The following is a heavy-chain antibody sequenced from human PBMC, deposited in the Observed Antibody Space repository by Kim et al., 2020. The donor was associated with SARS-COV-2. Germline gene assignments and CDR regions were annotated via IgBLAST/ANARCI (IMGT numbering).Heavy chain of an antibody. J-gene: IGHJ4*02. CDR3: ARDTVGYSYGYEV. V-gene: IGHV4-39*07. Sequence: YNPSLKSRVTISVDTSKNQFSLKLSSVTAADTAVYYCARDTVGYSYGYEVWGQGTLVTVSS. D-gene: IGHD5-18*01.